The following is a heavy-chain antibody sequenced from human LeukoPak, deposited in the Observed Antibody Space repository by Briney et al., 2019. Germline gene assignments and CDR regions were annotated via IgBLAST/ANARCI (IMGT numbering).Heavy chain of an antibody. D-gene: IGHD1-1*01. CDR1: GFTFSSYA. CDR3: AKGHWPFYYYYGMDV. V-gene: IGHV3-23*01. J-gene: IGHJ6*02. Sequence: GGSLRLSCAASGFTFSSYAMSWVRQAPGKGLEWVSAISGSGGSTYYADSVKGRFTISRDNSKNTLYLQVNSLRAEDTAVYYCAKGHWPFYYYYGMDVWGQGTTVTVSS. CDR2: ISGSGGST.